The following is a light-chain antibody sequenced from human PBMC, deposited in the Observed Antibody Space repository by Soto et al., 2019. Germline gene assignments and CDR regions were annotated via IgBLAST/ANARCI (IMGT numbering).Light chain of an antibody. J-gene: IGKJ1*01. Sequence: DITMCQSPSALSRHVADRVTITCRASQTISSWLAWYQQKPGKAPKLLIYDASSLESGVPARFSGSGSGTEFTLTISSLQPDDFATYYCQQRSSYLGTFGQGTKVDI. V-gene: IGKV1-5*01. CDR3: QQRSSYLGT. CDR2: DAS. CDR1: QTISSW.